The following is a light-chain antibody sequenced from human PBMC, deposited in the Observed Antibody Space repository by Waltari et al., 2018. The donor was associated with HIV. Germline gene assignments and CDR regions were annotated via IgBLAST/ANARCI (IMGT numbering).Light chain of an antibody. CDR1: SSNIGNNY. J-gene: IGLJ2*01. CDR3: ATWDDRLSSRV. Sequence: QSVLTQPPSASGTPGPRVTISCSGSSSNIGNNYVYWYHQIPGTAPKLLIFRNNQRPSGVPDRFSGSKSGTSASLAISGLRSDDEADYHCATWDDRLSSRVFGGGTKLTVL. CDR2: RNN. V-gene: IGLV1-47*01.